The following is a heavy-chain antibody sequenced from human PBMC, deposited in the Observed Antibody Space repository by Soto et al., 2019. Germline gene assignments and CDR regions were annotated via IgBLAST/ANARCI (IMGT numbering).Heavy chain of an antibody. CDR1: GYTLTELS. D-gene: IGHD3-10*01. J-gene: IGHJ3*02. CDR2: FDPEDGET. V-gene: IGHV1-24*01. Sequence: ASVKVSCKVSGYTLTELSMHWVRQAPGKGLEWMGGFDPEDGETIYAQKFQGRVTMTEDTSTDTAYMELSSLRSEDTAVYYCARDLGSGSYKYRPADAFDIWGQGTMVTVSS. CDR3: ARDLGSGSYKYRPADAFDI.